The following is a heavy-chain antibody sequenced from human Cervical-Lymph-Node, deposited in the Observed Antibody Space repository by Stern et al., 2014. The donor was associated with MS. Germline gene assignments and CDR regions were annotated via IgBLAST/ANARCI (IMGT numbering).Heavy chain of an antibody. CDR2: IFDGGSN. Sequence: HLQLQESGPGLVKPSETLSLTCTVSGGAISSISYYWVWVRQPPGKGLEWIGVIFDGGSNSYSPPLKSRVTIPADMPKNHFSLKLRSATATDSAVYYCASVGLWLVRWFDFWGQGALVTVSS. J-gene: IGHJ4*02. V-gene: IGHV4-39*01. CDR3: ASVGLWLVRWFDF. D-gene: IGHD6-19*01. CDR1: GGAISSISYY.